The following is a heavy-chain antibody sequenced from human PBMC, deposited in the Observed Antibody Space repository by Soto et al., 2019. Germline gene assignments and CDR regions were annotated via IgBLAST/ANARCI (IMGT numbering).Heavy chain of an antibody. CDR3: ARIASSGRGWDV. CDR1: GFTFSSYW. D-gene: IGHD3-10*01. CDR2: IKQDGSEE. V-gene: IGHV3-7*01. Sequence: EVQLVESGGGLVQPGGSLRLSCVDSGFTFSSYWMSWVRQAPVKGLEWVGNIKQDGSEENYVDSVKGRFTISRDKAKNSMYLPMNSLRAEDTAVYYCARIASSGRGWDVWGQGTTVVVSS. J-gene: IGHJ6*02.